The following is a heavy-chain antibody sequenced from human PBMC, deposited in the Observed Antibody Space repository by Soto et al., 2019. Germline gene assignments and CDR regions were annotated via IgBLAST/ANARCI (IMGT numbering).Heavy chain of an antibody. V-gene: IGHV3-49*04. J-gene: IGHJ1*01. Sequence: SLRLSCTASGFTFGDYAMSWVRQSPGKGLEWVGFIRSKAYGGTTEYAASVKGRFTISRDDSKSIAYLQMNSLKTEDKAVYYCTGTTYYYDSSGTGGIKYFNHWGQGTLVTVSS. CDR2: IRSKAYGGTT. CDR1: GFTFGDYA. D-gene: IGHD3-22*01. CDR3: TGTTYYYDSSGTGGIKYFNH.